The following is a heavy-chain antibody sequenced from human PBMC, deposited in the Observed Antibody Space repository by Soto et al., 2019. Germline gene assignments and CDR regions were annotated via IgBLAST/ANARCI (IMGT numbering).Heavy chain of an antibody. D-gene: IGHD5-12*01. CDR2: IFSNDEK. CDR1: GFSLSNARMG. CDR3: ARMYLKKMATIGGFDY. Sequence: QVTLKESGPVLVKPTETLTLTCTVSGFSLSNARMGVSWIRQPPGKALEWLAHIFSNDEKSYSTSLKIRLTISKDNSKSQVVLTMTNMDPVDTATYYCARMYLKKMATIGGFDYWGQGTLVTVSS. J-gene: IGHJ4*02. V-gene: IGHV2-26*01.